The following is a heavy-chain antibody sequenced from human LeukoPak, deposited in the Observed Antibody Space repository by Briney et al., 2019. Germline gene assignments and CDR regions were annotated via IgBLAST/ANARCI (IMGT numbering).Heavy chain of an antibody. CDR2: ISYSGST. J-gene: IGHJ5*02. Sequence: PSETLSLTCTVSGGSISTNSYYWGWIRQPPGKGLEWIGSISYSGSTNYNPSLKSRVTISVDTSKNQFSLKLSSVTAADTAVYYCARQINPFLQGGSRWFDPWGQGTLVTVSS. CDR1: GGSISTNSYY. D-gene: IGHD1-14*01. V-gene: IGHV4-39*01. CDR3: ARQINPFLQGGSRWFDP.